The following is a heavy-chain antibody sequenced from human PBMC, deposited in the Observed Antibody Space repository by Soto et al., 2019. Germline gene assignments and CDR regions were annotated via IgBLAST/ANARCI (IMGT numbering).Heavy chain of an antibody. V-gene: IGHV4-61*03. CDR3: ARDHYFDISGYFPPNANSYGMDV. CDR1: GDSVTKGRFY. Sequence: XGTLSLTCSVSGDSVTKGRFYGTWIRQPPGKGLEWLGYTYYTGTTKYNPSLKSRVSISQDASKNHFSLKLSSVTAADTAVYYCARDHYFDISGYFPPNANSYGMDVWGPGTTVIVSS. J-gene: IGHJ6*02. CDR2: TYYTGTT. D-gene: IGHD3-22*01.